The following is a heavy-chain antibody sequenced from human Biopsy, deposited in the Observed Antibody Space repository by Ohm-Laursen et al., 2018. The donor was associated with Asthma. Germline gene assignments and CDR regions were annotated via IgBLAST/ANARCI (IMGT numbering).Heavy chain of an antibody. CDR1: GGTFSSYA. CDR3: ARGQKSAGDRWFDP. V-gene: IGHV1-2*06. Sequence: GASVKVSCKASGGTFSSYAFSWVRQAPGQGLEWMGRINPNSGGTNYAQKFQGRVTLTRDTSISTAYMEVSRLRSDDTAVYCCARGQKSAGDRWFDPWGQGTLVTVSS. CDR2: INPNSGGT. J-gene: IGHJ5*02. D-gene: IGHD6-13*01.